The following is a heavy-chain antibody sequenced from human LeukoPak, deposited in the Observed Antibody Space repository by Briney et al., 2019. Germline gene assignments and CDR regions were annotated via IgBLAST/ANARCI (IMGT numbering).Heavy chain of an antibody. CDR1: GFTVSSNY. CDR2: IYSGGST. D-gene: IGHD1-14*01. J-gene: IGHJ6*02. V-gene: IGHV3-66*01. CDR3: ARSSEPYYYYYYGMDV. Sequence: GGSLRLSCAASGFTVSSNYMSWFRQAPGKGLEWVSVIYSGGSTYYADSVKGRFTISRDNSKNTLYLQMNSLRAEDTAVYYCARSSEPYYYYYYGMDVWGQGTTVTVSS.